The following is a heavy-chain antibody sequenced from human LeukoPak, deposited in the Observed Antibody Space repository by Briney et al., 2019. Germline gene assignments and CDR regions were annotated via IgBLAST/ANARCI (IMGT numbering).Heavy chain of an antibody. CDR1: GFTFSSYS. D-gene: IGHD6-19*01. CDR3: ARESSSGWVT. CDR2: ISSSSSYI. V-gene: IGHV3-21*01. Sequence: GGSLRLSCAASGFTFSSYSMNRVRQAPGKGLEWVSSISSSSSYIYYADSVKGRFTISRDNAKNSLYLQMNSLRAEDTAVYYCARESSSGWVTWGQGTLVTVSS. J-gene: IGHJ5*02.